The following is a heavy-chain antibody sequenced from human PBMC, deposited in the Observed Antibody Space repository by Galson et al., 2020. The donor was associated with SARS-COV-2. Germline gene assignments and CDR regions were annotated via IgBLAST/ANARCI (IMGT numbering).Heavy chain of an antibody. D-gene: IGHD3-3*01. Sequence: SETLSLTCTVSGGSISSGSYYWSWIRQPAGKGLEWIGRIYTSESTNYNPSLKSRVTISVDTSKNQFSLKLSYVTAADTAVYYWARGHVLRFLEWSQGVRPYYYYGMDVWGQGTTVTVSS. CDR3: ARGHVLRFLEWSQGVRPYYYYGMDV. CDR2: IYTSEST. CDR1: GGSISSGSYY. V-gene: IGHV4-61*02. J-gene: IGHJ6*02.